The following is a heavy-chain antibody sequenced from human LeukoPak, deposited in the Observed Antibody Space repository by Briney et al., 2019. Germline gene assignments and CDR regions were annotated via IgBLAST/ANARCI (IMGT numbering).Heavy chain of an antibody. CDR3: ARGIMTTVPTFDY. J-gene: IGHJ4*02. Sequence: SETLSLTCTVSGGSISSYYWSWLRQPPGKGLEWIGYVYYSASTNYSPSLKSRVTISVDTSKKQFSLRLSSVTAAETAVYYCARGIMTTVPTFDYWGQGTLVTVSS. V-gene: IGHV4-59*01. CDR1: GGSISSYY. CDR2: VYYSAST. D-gene: IGHD4-17*01.